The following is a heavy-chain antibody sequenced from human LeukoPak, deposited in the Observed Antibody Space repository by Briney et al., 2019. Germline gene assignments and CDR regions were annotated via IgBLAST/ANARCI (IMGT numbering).Heavy chain of an antibody. V-gene: IGHV4-39*07. CDR3: ARASSAYPRY. CDR1: GGSISSSSYY. Sequence: PSETLSLTCTVSGGSISSSSYYWGWIRQPPGKGLEWIGGIYYSGSTYYNPSLKSRVTISVDTSKNQFSLKLSSVTAADTAVYYCARASSAYPRYWGQGTLVTVSS. D-gene: IGHD3-16*01. J-gene: IGHJ4*02. CDR2: IYYSGST.